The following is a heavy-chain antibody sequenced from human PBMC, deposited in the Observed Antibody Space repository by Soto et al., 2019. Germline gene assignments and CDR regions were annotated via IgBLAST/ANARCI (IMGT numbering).Heavy chain of an antibody. CDR3: AKSRVYAIAGFDY. Sequence: GGSLRLSCAASGFTVSSYAMSWVRQAPGKGLEWVSAISGSGGSTYYADSVKGRFTISRDNSKNTLYLQMNSLRAEDTAVYYCAKSRVYAIAGFDYWGQGTLVTVSS. D-gene: IGHD2-8*01. V-gene: IGHV3-23*01. CDR1: GFTVSSYA. J-gene: IGHJ4*02. CDR2: ISGSGGST.